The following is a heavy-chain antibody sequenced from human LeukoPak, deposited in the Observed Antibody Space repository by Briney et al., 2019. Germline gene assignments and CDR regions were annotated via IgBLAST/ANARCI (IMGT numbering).Heavy chain of an antibody. D-gene: IGHD6-13*01. CDR1: GFTFSSYW. J-gene: IGHJ4*02. V-gene: IGHV3-7*01. CDR2: IKQDGSAI. Sequence: GGSLRLSCAASGFTFSSYWMSWVRQAPGKGLEWVANIKQDGSAIYYVDSVKGRFTISRDNAKNSLYLQMNSLRAEDTAVYYCARCGVGVAAAAANCWGQGTLLTVSS. CDR3: ARCGVGVAAAAANC.